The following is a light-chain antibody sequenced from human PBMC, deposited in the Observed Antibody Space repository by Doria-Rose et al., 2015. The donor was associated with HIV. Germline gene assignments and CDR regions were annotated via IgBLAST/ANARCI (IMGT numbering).Light chain of an antibody. CDR1: QRVKSSY. CDR2: DAS. CDR3: QQYGTSRGT. Sequence: TQSPGTLSLSPGERAALSCRASQRVKSSYLAWYQQKPGQAPRLLIYDASTRATGIPDRFSGSGSGTDFTLAISRLEPEDVAVYYCQQYGTSRGTFGQGTRLEIK. J-gene: IGKJ5*01. V-gene: IGKV3-20*01.